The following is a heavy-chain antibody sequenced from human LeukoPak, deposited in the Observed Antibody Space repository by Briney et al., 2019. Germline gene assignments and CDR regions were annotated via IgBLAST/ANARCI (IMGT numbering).Heavy chain of an antibody. D-gene: IGHD3-22*01. Sequence: SETPSLACSVSGGSLSGCYWSWIRQPPGKGLEWIGYVYYSGSTGYNPSLKSRVTISVDTSKNQFSLNLSSVTAADTAVYYCARSFDSCGYYYYGMDVWGQGTTVTVSS. CDR3: ARSFDSCGYYYYGMDV. J-gene: IGHJ6*02. CDR2: VYYSGST. V-gene: IGHV4-59*01. CDR1: GGSLSGCY.